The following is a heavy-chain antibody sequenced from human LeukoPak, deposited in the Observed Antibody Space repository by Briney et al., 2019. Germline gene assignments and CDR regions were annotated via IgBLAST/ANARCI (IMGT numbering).Heavy chain of an antibody. D-gene: IGHD3-22*01. CDR3: ARGTDYYDSSSFPPPFGIDI. CDR2: ISGSGGST. Sequence: SGGSLRLSCAASGFTFSSYAMSWVRQAPGKGLEWVSAISGSGGSTYYADSVKGRFTISRDNSKNTLYLQMNSLRAEDTAVYYCARGTDYYDSSSFPPPFGIDIWGQGTMVTVSS. V-gene: IGHV3-23*01. J-gene: IGHJ3*02. CDR1: GFTFSSYA.